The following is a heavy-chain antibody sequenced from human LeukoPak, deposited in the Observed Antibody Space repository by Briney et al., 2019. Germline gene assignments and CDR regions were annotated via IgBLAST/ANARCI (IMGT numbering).Heavy chain of an antibody. D-gene: IGHD2-8*01. CDR3: GREDVVLMDAVRYYYYGMDV. V-gene: IGHV1-46*01. CDR1: GYNFISYY. CDR2: INPSGGST. J-gene: IGHJ6*02. Sequence: GASVKVSCKASGYNFISYYMHWVRQAPGQGLEWMGIINPSGGSTSYAQKFQDRVTMTRDTSTSTVYMELSSLKSEDTAVYYCGREDVVLMDAVRYYYYGMDVWGQGTTVTVSS.